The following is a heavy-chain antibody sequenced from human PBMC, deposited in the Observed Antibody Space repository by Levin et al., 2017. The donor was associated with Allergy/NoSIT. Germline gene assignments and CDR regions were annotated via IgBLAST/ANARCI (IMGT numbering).Heavy chain of an antibody. V-gene: IGHV3-48*04. CDR2: ISTGSGTI. CDR3: ARDLVGATTLSNY. J-gene: IGHJ4*02. CDR1: GFTFSSYS. Sequence: GESLKISCAASGFTFSSYSMNWVRQAPGKGLEWISYISTGSGTIYYADSVKGRFTISRDDAKSSLYLQMNSLRAEDTAVYYCARDLVGATTLSNYWGQGTLVTVSS. D-gene: IGHD1-26*01.